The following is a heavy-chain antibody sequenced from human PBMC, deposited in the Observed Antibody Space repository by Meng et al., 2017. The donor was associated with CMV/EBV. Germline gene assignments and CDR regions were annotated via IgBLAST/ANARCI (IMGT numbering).Heavy chain of an antibody. CDR2: INHSGST. J-gene: IGHJ5*02. CDR3: ARGVGGWFDP. D-gene: IGHD1-26*01. CDR1: VGSFSCYF. Sequence: GAGLFTPAGPLSPPRVVLVGSFSCYFWRWIRQPPGKGLEWIGEINHSGSTNYNPSLKSRVTISVDTSKNQFSLKLSSVTAADTAVYYCARGVGGWFDPWGQGTLVTVSS. V-gene: IGHV4-34*01.